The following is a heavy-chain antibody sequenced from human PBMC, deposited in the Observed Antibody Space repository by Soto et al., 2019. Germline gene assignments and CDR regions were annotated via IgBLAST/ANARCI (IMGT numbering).Heavy chain of an antibody. CDR3: ARWVGGSMSDNSGKYDS. D-gene: IGHD3-22*01. Sequence: QVQLVESGGGVVQPGRSLRLTCAASGFTFSSNGMHWVRQAPGKGLEWVALVAYDGSKTYYGDSVRGRFTISRDNSENTLYLQMNGLRAEDTAVYYCARWVGGSMSDNSGKYDSWCQGTLVTVSS. V-gene: IGHV3-30*03. CDR1: GFTFSSNG. J-gene: IGHJ5*01. CDR2: VAYDGSKT.